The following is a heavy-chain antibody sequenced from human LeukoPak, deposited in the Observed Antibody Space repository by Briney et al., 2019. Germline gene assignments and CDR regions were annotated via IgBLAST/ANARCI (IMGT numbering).Heavy chain of an antibody. Sequence: GKSLRLSCTTSGFTFNTYAMHWVRQTPGRGLEWVTLISYDGSDKFYADSVKGRFTISRDNSKNTLFLQMNSLRAEDTAVYYCAKDRALAVAVDYWGQGTLVTVSS. J-gene: IGHJ4*02. V-gene: IGHV3-30-3*01. D-gene: IGHD6-19*01. CDR1: GFTFNTYA. CDR2: ISYDGSDK. CDR3: AKDRALAVAVDY.